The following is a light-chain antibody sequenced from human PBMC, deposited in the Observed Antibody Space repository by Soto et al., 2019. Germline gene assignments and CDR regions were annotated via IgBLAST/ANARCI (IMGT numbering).Light chain of an antibody. CDR2: DVS. CDR1: SSDVGGYNY. Sequence: QSALTQPASVSGSPGQSITISCTGTSSDVGGYNYVSWYQHHPGKAPKLLIYDVSNRPSGVSNRFSGSKSDNTASLTISGLQPEDEADYYCSSYTTSNTRQRGFGTGTKVTVL. V-gene: IGLV2-14*03. J-gene: IGLJ1*01. CDR3: SSYTTSNTRQRG.